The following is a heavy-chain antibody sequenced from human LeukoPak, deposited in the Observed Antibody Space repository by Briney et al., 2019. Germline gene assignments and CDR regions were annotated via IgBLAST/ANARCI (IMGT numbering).Heavy chain of an antibody. CDR3: ARAKDYGDYTYYMDV. V-gene: IGHV3-23*01. CDR2: LSGSGTTT. Sequence: GGSLRLSCAASGFTFSNYAMIWVRQAPGKGLEWVSALSGSGTTTYYADSVKGRFTISRDNAKNSLYLQMNSLRAEDTAVYYCARAKDYGDYTYYMDVWGKGTTVTVSS. D-gene: IGHD4-17*01. CDR1: GFTFSNYA. J-gene: IGHJ6*03.